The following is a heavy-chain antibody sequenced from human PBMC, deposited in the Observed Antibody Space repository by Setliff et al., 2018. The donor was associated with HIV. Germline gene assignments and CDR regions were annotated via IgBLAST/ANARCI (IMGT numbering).Heavy chain of an antibody. V-gene: IGHV4-34*01. CDR3: ARGRFHRLHRPYSGSGSLGIQYFDY. CDR1: GGSFSGYY. J-gene: IGHJ4*02. Sequence: SETLSLTCAVYGGSFSGYYWSWIRQPPGKGLEWIGEVTHSGRTNYNPSLESRVTTSVDTSKKQFSLRLTSVTATDTALYYCARGRFHRLHRPYSGSGSLGIQYFDYWGQGTLVTVSS. CDR2: VTHSGRT. D-gene: IGHD3-10*01.